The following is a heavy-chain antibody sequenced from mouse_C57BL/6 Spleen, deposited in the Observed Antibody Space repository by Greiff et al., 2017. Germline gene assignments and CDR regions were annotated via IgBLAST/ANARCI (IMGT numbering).Heavy chain of an antibody. CDR2: IRSKSNNYAT. D-gene: IGHD2-4*01. V-gene: IGHV10-1*01. J-gene: IGHJ3*01. Sequence: EVQLVESGGGLVQPKGSLKLSCAASGFSFNTYAMNWVRQAPGKGLEWVACIRSKSNNYATYYADSVKDRFTISRDDSESLLYMQMNNLKTEDTAMYDWERPICCDYDWFAYWGQGTLVTVSA. CDR3: ERPICCDYDWFAY. CDR1: GFSFNTYA.